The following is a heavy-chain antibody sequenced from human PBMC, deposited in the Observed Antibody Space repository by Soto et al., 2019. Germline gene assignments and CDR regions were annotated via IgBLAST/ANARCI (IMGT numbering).Heavy chain of an antibody. D-gene: IGHD2-15*01. V-gene: IGHV1-18*01. Sequence: ASVKFSCKASCYTFTSYGISWVRQAPGQGLEWMGWISAYNGNTNYAQKLQGRVTMTTDTSTSTAYMELRSLRSDDTAVYYCARGYCSGGSCYVHYYYGMDVWGQGTTVTVSS. CDR1: CYTFTSYG. CDR3: ARGYCSGGSCYVHYYYGMDV. CDR2: ISAYNGNT. J-gene: IGHJ6*02.